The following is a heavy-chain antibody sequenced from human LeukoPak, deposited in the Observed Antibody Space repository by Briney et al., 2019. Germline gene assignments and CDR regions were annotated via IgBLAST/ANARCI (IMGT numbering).Heavy chain of an antibody. J-gene: IGHJ4*02. Sequence: HPGGSLRLSCEASGFTLNTYGVHWVRQAPGKGPEWVAVISYDGSDKYYADSVKGRFTISRDNSKNTLYLQMNSLRAEDTAIYYCAKGMEPIVVLSHFDYWGQGTLVTVSS. CDR1: GFTLNTYG. CDR2: ISYDGSDK. V-gene: IGHV3-30*18. D-gene: IGHD3-22*01. CDR3: AKGMEPIVVLSHFDY.